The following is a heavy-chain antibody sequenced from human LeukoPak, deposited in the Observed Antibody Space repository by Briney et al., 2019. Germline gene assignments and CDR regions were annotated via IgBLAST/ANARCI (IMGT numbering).Heavy chain of an antibody. D-gene: IGHD3-10*01. CDR3: ARDSHMVRGALYYYYYGMDV. V-gene: IGHV1-18*01. CDR1: GYTFTSYG. CDR2: ISAYNGNT. Sequence: ASVKVSCKASGYTFTSYGISWVRQAPGQGLEWMGWISAYNGNTNYAQKLQGRVTMTTDTSTSTAYVELRSLRSDDTAVYYCARDSHMVRGALYYYYYGMDVWGQGTTVTVSS. J-gene: IGHJ6*02.